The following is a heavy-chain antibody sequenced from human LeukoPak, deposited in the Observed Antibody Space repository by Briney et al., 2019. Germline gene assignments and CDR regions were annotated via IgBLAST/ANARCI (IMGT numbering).Heavy chain of an antibody. D-gene: IGHD3-22*01. CDR1: GYTFSRHG. CDR2: ISYDGTKQ. J-gene: IGHJ4*02. V-gene: IGHV3-30*19. Sequence: SGRSLTLSCAASGYTFSRHGIHWVRQAPGKGLEWLAVISYDGTKQYFADSVKGRFTISRDNVKNSLYLEMNSLRVEDSAVYYCARDHYFDISGYLDYWGQGTPVTVSS. CDR3: ARDHYFDISGYLDY.